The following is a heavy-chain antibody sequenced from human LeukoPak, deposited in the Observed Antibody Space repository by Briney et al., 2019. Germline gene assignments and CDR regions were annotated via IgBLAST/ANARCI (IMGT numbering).Heavy chain of an antibody. V-gene: IGHV3-53*05. Sequence: GGSLRLSCAASGSTVSSNYMSWVRQAPGKGLEWVSVIYSGGSTYYADSVKGRFTISRDNSKNTLYLQMNSLRAEDTAVYYCAKDRDSSSWYFVFDYWGQGTLVTVSS. CDR1: GSTVSSNY. CDR2: IYSGGST. D-gene: IGHD6-13*01. CDR3: AKDRDSSSWYFVFDY. J-gene: IGHJ4*02.